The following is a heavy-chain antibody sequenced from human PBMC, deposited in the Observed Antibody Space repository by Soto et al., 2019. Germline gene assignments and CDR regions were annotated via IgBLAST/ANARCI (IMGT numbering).Heavy chain of an antibody. J-gene: IGHJ5*02. D-gene: IGHD4-17*01. V-gene: IGHV4-39*02. CDR2: IYYSGST. CDR1: GGSISSSSYY. CDR3: ARERAVTTYWFDP. Sequence: SETLSLTCTVSGGSISSSSYYWGWIRQPPGKGLEWIGSIYYSGSTYYNPSLKSRVTISVDTSKNQFSLKLSSVTAADTAVYYCARERAVTTYWFDPWGQGTLVTVSS.